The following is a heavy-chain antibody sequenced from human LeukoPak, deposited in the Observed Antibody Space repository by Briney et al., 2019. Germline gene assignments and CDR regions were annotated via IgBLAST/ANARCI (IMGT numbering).Heavy chain of an antibody. D-gene: IGHD2-2*03. Sequence: GGSLRLSCAASGFTFSSYAMHWVRQAPGKGLHWVAVISYDGSNKYYADSVKGRFTISRDNSKNTLYLQLNSLRPEDTALYYCARDGYCSSTGCSAYFFDSWGQGTLVTVSS. CDR2: ISYDGSNK. CDR1: GFTFSSYA. J-gene: IGHJ4*02. CDR3: ARDGYCSSTGCSAYFFDS. V-gene: IGHV3-30-3*01.